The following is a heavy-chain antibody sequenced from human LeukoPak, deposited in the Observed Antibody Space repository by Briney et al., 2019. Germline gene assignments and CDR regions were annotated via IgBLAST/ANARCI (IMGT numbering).Heavy chain of an antibody. CDR1: GFTVSSYD. Sequence: PGGSLRLPCAASGFTVSSYDMNWVRQAPGKGLEWVSYISSSGTVKFYADSVKGRFTISRDNAKNSLHLQMNSLRAEDTAVYFCERHWLRLGYWGQGTLVTVSS. CDR2: ISSSGTVK. V-gene: IGHV3-48*03. J-gene: IGHJ4*02. D-gene: IGHD5-12*01. CDR3: ERHWLRLGY.